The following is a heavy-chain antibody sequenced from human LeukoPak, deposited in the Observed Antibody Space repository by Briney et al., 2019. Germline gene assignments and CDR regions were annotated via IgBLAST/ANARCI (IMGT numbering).Heavy chain of an antibody. CDR1: GFTVSSNY. V-gene: IGHV3-66*01. D-gene: IGHD2-15*01. CDR3: AREGYCSGGSCYSDPTRIDY. Sequence: GGSLRLSCAASGFTVSSNYMSWVRQAPGKGLEWVSVIYSGGSTYYADSVKGRFTISRDNSKNTLYLQMNSLRAEDTAVYYCAREGYCSGGSCYSDPTRIDYWGQGTLVTVSS. CDR2: IYSGGST. J-gene: IGHJ4*02.